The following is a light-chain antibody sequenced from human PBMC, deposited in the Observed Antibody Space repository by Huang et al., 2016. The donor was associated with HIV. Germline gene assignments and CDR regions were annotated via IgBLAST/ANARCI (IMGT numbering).Light chain of an antibody. CDR3: QQYNTYWYT. CDR1: QNINTW. CDR2: RAS. J-gene: IGKJ2*01. Sequence: DIQMTQSPSTLSASVGDRVTITCRASQNINTWLAWYQQKPGKAPNLLIYRASSLQIGVPSRFTGSGSGTEFTLTITNLQPDDLGTYYCQQYNTYWYTFGQGTKLEI. V-gene: IGKV1-5*03.